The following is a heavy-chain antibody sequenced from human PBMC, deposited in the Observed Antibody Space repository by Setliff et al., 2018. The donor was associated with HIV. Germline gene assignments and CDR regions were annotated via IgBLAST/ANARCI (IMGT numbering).Heavy chain of an antibody. V-gene: IGHV1-18*01. J-gene: IGHJ4*02. Sequence: ASVKVSCKPSGYTFTTYGLSWVRQAPGQGLEWMGWISTYSDETSSSQNLQGRLTMTTNTSTGTAYMELRSLRSDDTAVYYCAKDMGAITVVRGIVILTGAIDCWGQGTLVTVSS. CDR3: AKDMGAITVVRGIVILTGAIDC. CDR1: GYTFTTYG. CDR2: ISTYSDET. D-gene: IGHD3-10*01.